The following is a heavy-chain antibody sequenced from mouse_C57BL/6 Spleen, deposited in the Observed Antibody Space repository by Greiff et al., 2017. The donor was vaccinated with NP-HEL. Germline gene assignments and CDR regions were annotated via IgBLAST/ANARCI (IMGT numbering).Heavy chain of an antibody. D-gene: IGHD2-4*01. J-gene: IGHJ3*01. Sequence: QVQLQQPGAELVRPGSSVKLSCKASGYTFTSYWMHWVKQRPIQGLEWIGNIDPSDSETHYNQTFKDKATLTVDKSSSTAYMQLSSLTSEDSAVYYCARSDYDYDGGAWFAYWGQGTLVTVSA. CDR2: IDPSDSET. V-gene: IGHV1-52*01. CDR3: ARSDYDYDGGAWFAY. CDR1: GYTFTSYW.